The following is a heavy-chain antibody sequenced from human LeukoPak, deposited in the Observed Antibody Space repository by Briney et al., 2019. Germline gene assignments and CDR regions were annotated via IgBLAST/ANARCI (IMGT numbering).Heavy chain of an antibody. D-gene: IGHD2-2*01. V-gene: IGHV1-69*04. CDR1: GGTFSSYA. J-gene: IGHJ4*02. CDR2: IIPIFGIA. Sequence: SVKVSCKASGGTFSSYAISWVRQAPGQGLEWMGRIIPIFGIANYAQKFQGRVTITADKSTSTAYMELSSLRSEDTAVYYCARGCSSTSCYFGYWGQGTLVTVSS. CDR3: ARGCSSTSCYFGY.